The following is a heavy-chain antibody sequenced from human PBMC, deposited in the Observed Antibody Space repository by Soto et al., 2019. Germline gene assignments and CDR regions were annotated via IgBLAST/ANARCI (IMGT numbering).Heavy chain of an antibody. CDR2: MNPNSGDT. V-gene: IGHV1-8*01. J-gene: IGHJ4*02. Sequence: QVQLVQSGAEVKKPGASVKGSCKASGYTFTNHDINWVRQTTGQGREWMGWMNPNSGDTGYAQKFQGRVTMTRDTSIRTAYMELSNLRSDDTAVYYCARVGGNWNDDYFDFWGQGALVTVSS. D-gene: IGHD1-1*01. CDR1: GYTFTNHD. CDR3: ARVGGNWNDDYFDF.